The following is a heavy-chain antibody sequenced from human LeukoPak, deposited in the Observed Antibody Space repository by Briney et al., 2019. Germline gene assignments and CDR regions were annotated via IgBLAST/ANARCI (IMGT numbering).Heavy chain of an antibody. CDR2: IYYSGHT. J-gene: IGHJ3*02. V-gene: IGHV4-31*03. Sequence: PAETLTLTCLVSGGSITTGGYFWGWVRPQPGKGLEWFGFIYYSGHTVYNPSHGSRASISADTNKFSLNLTSVAAAETAAFFCAREPMIRGAIIVQAFDIWGHGTMLTVS. CDR3: AREPMIRGAIIVQAFDI. CDR1: GGSITTGGYF. D-gene: IGHD3-10*01.